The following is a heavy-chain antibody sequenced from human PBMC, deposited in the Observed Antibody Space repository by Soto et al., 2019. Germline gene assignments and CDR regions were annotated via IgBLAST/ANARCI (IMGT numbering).Heavy chain of an antibody. D-gene: IGHD3-22*01. J-gene: IGHJ3*02. V-gene: IGHV4-59*01. CDR1: GGSISSYY. CDR2: IYYSGST. Sequence: SSETLSLTCTVAGGSISSYYWSWIRQPPGKGLEWIGYIYYSGSTNYNPSLKSRVTISVDTSKNQFSLKLSSVTAADTAVYYCARDAGSSGYQETQNDAFDIWGQGTMVTVSS. CDR3: ARDAGSSGYQETQNDAFDI.